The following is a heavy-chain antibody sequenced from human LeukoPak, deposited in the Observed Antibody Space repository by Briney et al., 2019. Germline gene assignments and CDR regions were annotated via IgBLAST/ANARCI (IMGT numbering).Heavy chain of an antibody. CDR1: GFTFSSYS. CDR3: AKGIGYYDFWSGYPHIDY. CDR2: ISSSSSTI. J-gene: IGHJ4*02. V-gene: IGHV3-48*01. Sequence: PGGSLRLSCAASGFTFSSYSMNWVRQAPGKGLEWVSYISSSSSTIYYADSVKGRFTISRDNAKNSLYLQMNSLRAEDTALYYCAKGIGYYDFWSGYPHIDYWGQGTLVTVSS. D-gene: IGHD3-3*01.